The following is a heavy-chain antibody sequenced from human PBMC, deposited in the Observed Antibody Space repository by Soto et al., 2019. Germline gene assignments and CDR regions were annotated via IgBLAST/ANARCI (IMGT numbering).Heavy chain of an antibody. D-gene: IGHD3-10*01. Sequence: QVQLVQSGAEVKKPGASVKVSCKASGYTFTSYAMHWVRQAPGQSLEWMGWINAGNGNTKYSQKFQGRVTITRDTSASTAYMELSSLRSEDTAVYYCAIDMGFGLSDYWGQGTLVTVSS. V-gene: IGHV1-3*01. CDR1: GYTFTSYA. J-gene: IGHJ4*02. CDR3: AIDMGFGLSDY. CDR2: INAGNGNT.